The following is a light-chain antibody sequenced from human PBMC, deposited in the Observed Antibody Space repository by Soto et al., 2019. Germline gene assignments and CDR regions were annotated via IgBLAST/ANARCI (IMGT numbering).Light chain of an antibody. CDR1: QSLLHITGETL. J-gene: IGKJ5*01. CDR2: EVS. V-gene: IGKV2D-29*02. CDR3: MQSTQLPPT. Sequence: ITQTPLSLSVAPGQPASISCKSSQSLLHITGETLLFWYLQKPGQSPQLLIYEVSTRVSGVPDRFSGSGSGTDFTLEISRVETDDVGIYYCMQSTQLPPTFGQGTRLEIK.